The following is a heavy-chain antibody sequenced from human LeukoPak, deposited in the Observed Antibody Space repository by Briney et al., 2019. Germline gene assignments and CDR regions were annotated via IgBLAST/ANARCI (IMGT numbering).Heavy chain of an antibody. V-gene: IGHV4-4*07. J-gene: IGHJ3*02. CDR1: GGSISSYY. D-gene: IGHD3-22*01. CDR3: ARHFGYDSTGYAFDI. Sequence: PSETLSLTCTVSGGSISSYYWSWIRQPAGKGLEWIGRIYTSGSTNYNPSLKSRVTISVDTSKNQFSLKLTSVTAADTAVYYCARHFGYDSTGYAFDIWGQGTMVTVSS. CDR2: IYTSGST.